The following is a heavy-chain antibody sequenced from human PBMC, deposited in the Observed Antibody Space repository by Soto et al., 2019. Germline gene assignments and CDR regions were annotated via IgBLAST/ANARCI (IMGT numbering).Heavy chain of an antibody. Sequence: EVQLLESGGGLVQPGGSLRLSCVASGFTFSKYAMSWVRQAPGKGLDWVSGISDSGFTTYSADSVKGRFTISRDNSKNTLYLQMNSLRAEDTAVYYCAKGKGTGVTRVGAFDIWGQGTMVTVSS. V-gene: IGHV3-23*01. CDR1: GFTFSKYA. CDR2: ISDSGFTT. CDR3: AKGKGTGVTRVGAFDI. D-gene: IGHD2-8*02. J-gene: IGHJ3*02.